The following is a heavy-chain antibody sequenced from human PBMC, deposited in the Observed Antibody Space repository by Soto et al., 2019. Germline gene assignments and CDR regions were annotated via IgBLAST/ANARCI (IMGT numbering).Heavy chain of an antibody. Sequence: TSETLSLTCTVSGGSISSYYWSWIRQPPGKGLEWIGYIYYSGSTNYNPSLKSRVTISVDTSKNQFSLKLSSVTAADTAVYYCARDANNWFDPWRQGTLVTVSS. J-gene: IGHJ5*02. CDR1: GGSISSYY. V-gene: IGHV4-59*01. CDR2: IYYSGST. CDR3: ARDANNWFDP.